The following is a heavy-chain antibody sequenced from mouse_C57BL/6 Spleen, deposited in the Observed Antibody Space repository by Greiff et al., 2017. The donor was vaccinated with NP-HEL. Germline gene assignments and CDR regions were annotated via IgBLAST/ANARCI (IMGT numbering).Heavy chain of an antibody. CDR1: GFTFSSYT. J-gene: IGHJ1*03. D-gene: IGHD1-1*01. CDR3: ARHRGYYGSRHWYFDV. CDR2: ISGGGGNT. V-gene: IGHV5-9*01. Sequence: EVQVVESGGGLVKPGGSLKLSCAASGFTFSSYTMSWVRQTPEKRLEWVATISGGGGNTYYPDSVKGRFTISRDNAKNTLYLQMSSLRSEDTALYYCARHRGYYGSRHWYFDVWGTGTTVTVSS.